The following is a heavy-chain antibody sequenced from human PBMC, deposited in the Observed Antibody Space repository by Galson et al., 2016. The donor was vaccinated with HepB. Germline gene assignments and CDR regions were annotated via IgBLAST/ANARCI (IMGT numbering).Heavy chain of an antibody. V-gene: IGHV3-30*04. Sequence: SLRLSCAASGFIFRSYAMHWLRQAPGQGLESVAFLSDEGIYNFYSDSVRSLFSISRDNYKKMLYLQMNGLRPEDTAVYFCARECIGDCSDAFDVWGQGTMVTVPS. J-gene: IGHJ3*01. D-gene: IGHD2-21*02. CDR2: LSDEGIYN. CDR3: ARECIGDCSDAFDV. CDR1: GFIFRSYA.